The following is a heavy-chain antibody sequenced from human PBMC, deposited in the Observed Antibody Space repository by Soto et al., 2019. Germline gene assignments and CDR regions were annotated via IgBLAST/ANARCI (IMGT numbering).Heavy chain of an antibody. CDR3: ARGLVVGATNAFDI. Sequence: SVNVSCKASGYTFTSYYMHWVRQAPGQGLEWMGGIIPIFGTANYAQKFQGRVTITADESTSTAYMELSSLRSEDTAVYYCARGLVVGATNAFDIWGQGTMVTVSS. CDR2: IIPIFGTA. V-gene: IGHV1-69*13. CDR1: GYTFTSYY. D-gene: IGHD1-26*01. J-gene: IGHJ3*02.